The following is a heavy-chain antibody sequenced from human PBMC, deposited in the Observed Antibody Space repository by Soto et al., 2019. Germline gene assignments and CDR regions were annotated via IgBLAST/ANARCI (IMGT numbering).Heavy chain of an antibody. Sequence: PSETLSLTCTVSGSSISSGDYYWSWNRQPPGKGLEWIGYIYYSGSTYYNPSLKSRVTISVDTSKNQFSLKLSSVTAADTAVYYCARAHSSSWYGWFDPWGQGTLVTAPQ. CDR2: IYYSGST. D-gene: IGHD6-13*01. CDR1: GSSISSGDYY. CDR3: ARAHSSSWYGWFDP. V-gene: IGHV4-30-4*01. J-gene: IGHJ5*02.